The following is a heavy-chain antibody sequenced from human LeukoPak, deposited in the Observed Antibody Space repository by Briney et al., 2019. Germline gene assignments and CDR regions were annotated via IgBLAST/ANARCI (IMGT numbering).Heavy chain of an antibody. CDR3: ARYGSGSTWFDP. V-gene: IGHV4-30-4*01. J-gene: IGHJ5*02. D-gene: IGHD3-10*01. Sequence: SETLSLTCTVSGGSISSDNYQRSWIRQPPGKGLEWIGYINYSGSTYYNPSLKSRVTISVDTSKNHFSLRLSSVTAADTAVYYCARYGSGSTWFDPWGQGTLVTVSS. CDR2: INYSGST. CDR1: GGSISSDNYQ.